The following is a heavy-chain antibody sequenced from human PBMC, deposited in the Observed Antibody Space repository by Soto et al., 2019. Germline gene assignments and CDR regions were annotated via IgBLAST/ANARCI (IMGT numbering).Heavy chain of an antibody. CDR1: GFTFSIYG. D-gene: IGHD4-17*01. CDR2: ISYDGSNK. CDR3: AKDLLGYGGNSGIGY. J-gene: IGHJ4*02. Sequence: QVQLVESGGGVVQPGRSLRLSCAASGFTFSIYGMHWVRQAPGKGLEWVAVISYDGSNKYYADSVKGRFTISRDNSKNTLYLQMNSLRAEDTAVYYCAKDLLGYGGNSGIGYWGQGTLVTVSS. V-gene: IGHV3-30*18.